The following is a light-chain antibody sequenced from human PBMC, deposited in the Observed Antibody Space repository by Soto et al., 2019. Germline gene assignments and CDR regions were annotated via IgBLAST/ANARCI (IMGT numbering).Light chain of an antibody. CDR1: QSVSSY. J-gene: IGKJ4*01. V-gene: IGKV3-11*01. CDR3: QQRSNWPLFT. CDR2: DAS. Sequence: EIVLTQSPATLSLSPGERATLSCGASQSVSSYLAWYQQKPGQAPRLLIYDASNRATGIPARFSGSGSGTDFTLTISSLEPEDFAVYYCQQRSNWPLFTFGGGTKVEIK.